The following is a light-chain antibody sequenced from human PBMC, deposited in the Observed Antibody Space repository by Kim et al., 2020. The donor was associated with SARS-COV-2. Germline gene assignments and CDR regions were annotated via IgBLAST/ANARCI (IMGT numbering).Light chain of an antibody. CDR1: SLRSYY. J-gene: IGLJ1*01. V-gene: IGLV3-19*01. CDR2: GQN. CDR3: NSRDSSGNHYV. Sequence: ALGQTVSITCQGDSLRSYYASWYQQKPGQAPVLVIFGQNNRPSGIPDRFSGSSSGSTHSLTITGAQAEDEADYYCNSRDSSGNHYVFATGTKVTVL.